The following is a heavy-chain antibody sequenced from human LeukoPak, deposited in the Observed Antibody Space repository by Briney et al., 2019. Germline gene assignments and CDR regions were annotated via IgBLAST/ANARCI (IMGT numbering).Heavy chain of an antibody. Sequence: ASVTVSCKASGYTFTSYYMHWVRQAPGQGLEWMGIINPSGGSTSYAQKFQGRVTMTRDTSTSTVYMELSSLRSEDTAVYYCARESPFRTSGSSHFDYWGQGTLVTVSS. J-gene: IGHJ4*02. D-gene: IGHD1-26*01. CDR1: GYTFTSYY. V-gene: IGHV1-46*01. CDR3: ARESPFRTSGSSHFDY. CDR2: INPSGGST.